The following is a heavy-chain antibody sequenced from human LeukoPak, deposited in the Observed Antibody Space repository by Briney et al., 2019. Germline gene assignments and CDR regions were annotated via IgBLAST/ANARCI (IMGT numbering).Heavy chain of an antibody. Sequence: SETLSLTCTVPGDSISSSYWSCLRQPAGKGLEWVGRVYTSGSTKYNPSLKSRVTMSLDTSKNQFSLKLSSVTAADTAVCNCARGGSSWQSFDFWGQGTLVTVSS. D-gene: IGHD6-13*01. CDR3: ARGGSSWQSFDF. J-gene: IGHJ4*02. CDR2: VYTSGST. CDR1: GDSISSSY. V-gene: IGHV4-4*07.